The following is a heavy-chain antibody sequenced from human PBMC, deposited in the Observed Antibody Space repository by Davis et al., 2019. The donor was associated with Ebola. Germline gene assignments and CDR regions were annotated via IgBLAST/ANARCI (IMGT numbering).Heavy chain of an antibody. CDR1: GFTFSSYA. CDR2: ISGSGGST. Sequence: PGGSLRLSCAASGFTFSSYAMSWVRQAPGKGLEWVSAISGSGGSTYYADSVKGRFTISRDNSKNTVYLQMNSLRVEDTAVYYCTTGAVAAYEFWGQGTMVTVSS. CDR3: TTGAVAAYEF. V-gene: IGHV3-23*01. D-gene: IGHD1-1*01. J-gene: IGHJ3*01.